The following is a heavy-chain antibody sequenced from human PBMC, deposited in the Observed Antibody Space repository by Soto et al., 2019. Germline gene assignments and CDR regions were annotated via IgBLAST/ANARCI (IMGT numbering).Heavy chain of an antibody. CDR2: TYYRSKWYN. D-gene: IGHD3-10*01. CDR3: ARAPRLLWFGELLGNWFDP. J-gene: IGHJ5*02. V-gene: IGHV6-1*01. CDR1: GDSVSSNSAA. Sequence: SPTLSLTCAISGDSVSSNSAAWNWIRQSPSRGLEWLGRTYYRSKWYNDYAVSVKSRITINPDTSKNQFSLQLNSVTPEDTAVYYCARAPRLLWFGELLGNWFDPWGQGTLVTVSS.